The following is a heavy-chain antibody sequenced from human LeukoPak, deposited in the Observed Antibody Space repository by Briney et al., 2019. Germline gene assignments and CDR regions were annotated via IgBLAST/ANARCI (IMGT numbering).Heavy chain of an antibody. CDR2: ISGSGGST. J-gene: IGHJ4*02. D-gene: IGHD1-26*01. CDR3: AKGLCSGSYDGFDS. CDR1: GFTFRSYA. Sequence: GGSLRLSCAASGFTFRSYAMSWVRQAPGKGLEWVSVISGSGGSTYYADSVKGRFTISRDNSKNTLYLQMNSLRAEDTAVYYCAKGLCSGSYDGFDSWGQGALVTVSS. V-gene: IGHV3-23*01.